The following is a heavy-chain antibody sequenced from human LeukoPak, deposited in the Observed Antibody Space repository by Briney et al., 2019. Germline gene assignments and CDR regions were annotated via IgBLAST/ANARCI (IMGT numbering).Heavy chain of an antibody. V-gene: IGHV4-34*01. D-gene: IGHD2-2*01. Sequence: PSETLSLTCAVYGGSFSGYYWSWIRQPPGKGLEWIGEINHSGSTNYNPSLKSRVTISVDTSKNQFSPKLSSVTAADTAVYYCAREGRVVPAAVYYYYYYMDVWGKGTTVTVSS. CDR2: INHSGST. J-gene: IGHJ6*03. CDR3: AREGRVVPAAVYYYYYYMDV. CDR1: GGSFSGYY.